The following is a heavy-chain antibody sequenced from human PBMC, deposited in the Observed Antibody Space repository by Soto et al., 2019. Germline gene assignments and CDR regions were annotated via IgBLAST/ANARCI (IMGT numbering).Heavy chain of an antibody. CDR3: ARGTAYGGYLSYYYYYAMDV. J-gene: IGHJ6*02. Sequence: SETLSLTCTVSGGSISSYYWSWIRQPPGKGLEWIGYIYYSGSTNYNPPLKSRVTISVDTSKNQFSLKLSSVTAADTAVYYCARGTAYGGYLSYYYYYAMDVWGQGTTVTVSS. CDR2: IYYSGST. D-gene: IGHD5-12*01. V-gene: IGHV4-59*01. CDR1: GGSISSYY.